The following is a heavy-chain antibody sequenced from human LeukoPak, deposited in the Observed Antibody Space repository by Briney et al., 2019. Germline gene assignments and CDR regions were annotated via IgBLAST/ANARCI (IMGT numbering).Heavy chain of an antibody. CDR1: GFTFSDFY. D-gene: IGHD3-22*01. CDR3: ATDHETNYYDLSW. J-gene: IGHJ4*02. Sequence: GGSLRLSCAASGFTFSDFYITWIRQAPGKGLEWVSCISSSGSSIYYADSVRGRFTISRDNARNSLYLQMNNLRAEDTAVYYCATDHETNYYDLSWWGQGTLVTVSS. V-gene: IGHV3-11*01. CDR2: ISSSGSSI.